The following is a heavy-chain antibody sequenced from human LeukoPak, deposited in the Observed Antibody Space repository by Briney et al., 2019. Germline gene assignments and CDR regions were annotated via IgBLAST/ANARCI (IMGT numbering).Heavy chain of an antibody. CDR2: THYGGRT. V-gene: IGHV4-59*11. CDR3: ARDKGGSSGYYYVGFIDT. Sequence: PSETPSLTCTVSGGSISSHYWSWIRQPPGRGLEWVGYTHYGGRTNYNPSLKSRVTMSVDTSKSQISLRLTSVTAADTAVYYCARDKGGSSGYYYVGFIDTWGQGTLVTVSS. J-gene: IGHJ3*02. D-gene: IGHD3-22*01. CDR1: GGSISSHY.